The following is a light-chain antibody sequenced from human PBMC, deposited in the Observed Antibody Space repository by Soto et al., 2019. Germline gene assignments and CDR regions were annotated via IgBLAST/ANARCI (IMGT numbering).Light chain of an antibody. CDR3: SSYTTSSTYV. V-gene: IGLV2-14*01. Sequence: QSALTQHASVSGSPGQSITISCTGTRSDIGGYHYVSWYQQYPGKAPKLLIYEVSHRPSGVSDRFSGSKSGNTASLTISGLQAEDEADYFCSSYTTSSTYVFGAGTKLTVL. CDR2: EVS. J-gene: IGLJ1*01. CDR1: RSDIGGYHY.